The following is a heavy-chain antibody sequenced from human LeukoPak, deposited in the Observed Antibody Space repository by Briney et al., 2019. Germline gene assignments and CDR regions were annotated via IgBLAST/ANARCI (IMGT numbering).Heavy chain of an antibody. CDR2: IYYSGST. J-gene: IGHJ4*02. D-gene: IGHD6-13*01. CDR1: GGSISSYY. Sequence: PSETMSLTCTVSGGSISSYYWSWIRQPPGKGLEWIGYIYYSGSTNYNPSLKSRVTISVETSKNEFSLKLRSVTAADTAVYYCARVTGYRIEDYFDYWGQGTLVTVSS. V-gene: IGHV4-59*01. CDR3: ARVTGYRIEDYFDY.